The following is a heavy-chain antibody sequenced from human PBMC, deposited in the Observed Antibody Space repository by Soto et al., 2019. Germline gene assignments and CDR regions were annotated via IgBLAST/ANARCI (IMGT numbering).Heavy chain of an antibody. CDR2: INHSGST. V-gene: IGHV4-34*01. CDR1: GGSFSGYY. CDR3: ARIRGIKYYDFWSGYYTGVAYFDY. J-gene: IGHJ4*02. D-gene: IGHD3-3*01. Sequence: SETLSLTCAVYGGSFSGYYWSWIRQPPGKGLEWIGEINHSGSTNYNPSLKSRVTISVDTSKNQFSLKLSSVTAADTAVYYCARIRGIKYYDFWSGYYTGVAYFDYWGQGTLVTVSS.